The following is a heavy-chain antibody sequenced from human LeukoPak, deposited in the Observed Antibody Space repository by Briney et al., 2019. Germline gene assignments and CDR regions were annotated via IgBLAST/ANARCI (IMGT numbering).Heavy chain of an antibody. D-gene: IGHD4-17*01. CDR1: GGSISSYY. V-gene: IGHV4-59*01. Sequence: SETLSLTCTVSGGSISSYYRSWIRQPPGKGLEWIGYIYYSGSTNYNPSLKSRVTISVDTSKNQFSLKLSSVTAADTAVYYCARGSYGDYSLELDYWGQGTLVTVSS. CDR3: ARGSYGDYSLELDY. CDR2: IYYSGST. J-gene: IGHJ4*02.